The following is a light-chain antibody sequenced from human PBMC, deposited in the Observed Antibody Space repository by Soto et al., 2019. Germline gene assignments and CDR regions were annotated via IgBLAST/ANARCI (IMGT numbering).Light chain of an antibody. CDR2: KDS. CDR3: YSAADNNHGV. J-gene: IGLJ2*01. V-gene: IGLV3-27*01. CDR1: VLAKKY. Sequence: SYELTQPSSVSVSPGQTARITCSGDVLAKKYARWFQQKPGQAPVLVIYKDSERPSGIPERFSGSSSGTTVTLTISGAQVEDEADYYCYSAADNNHGVFGGGTKLTVL.